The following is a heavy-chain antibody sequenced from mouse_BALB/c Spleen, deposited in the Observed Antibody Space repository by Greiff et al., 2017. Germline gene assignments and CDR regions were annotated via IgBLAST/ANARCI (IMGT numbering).Heavy chain of an antibody. V-gene: IGHV14-4*02. D-gene: IGHD2-10*01. CDR1: GFNIKDYY. CDR2: IDPENGDT. Sequence: DVKLQESGAELVRSGASVKLSCTASGFNIKDYYMHWVKQRPEQGLEWIGWIDPENGDTEYAPKFQGKATMTADTSSNTAYLQLSSLTSEDTAVYYCTAYYGNDYWGQGTTLTVSS. CDR3: TAYYGNDY. J-gene: IGHJ2*01.